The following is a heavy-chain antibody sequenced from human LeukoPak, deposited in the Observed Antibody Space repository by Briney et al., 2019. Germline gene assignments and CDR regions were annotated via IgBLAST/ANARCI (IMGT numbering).Heavy chain of an antibody. CDR1: GGTFSSYA. J-gene: IGHJ4*02. CDR3: ARDRGITGTLGGLYFDY. V-gene: IGHV1-69*05. Sequence: SVKVSCKASGGTFSSYAISWVRQAPGQGLEWMGGIIPIFGTANYAQKFQGRVTITTDESTSTAYMELSSLRSEDTAVYYCARDRGITGTLGGLYFDYWGQGTLVTVSS. CDR2: IIPIFGTA. D-gene: IGHD1/OR15-1a*01.